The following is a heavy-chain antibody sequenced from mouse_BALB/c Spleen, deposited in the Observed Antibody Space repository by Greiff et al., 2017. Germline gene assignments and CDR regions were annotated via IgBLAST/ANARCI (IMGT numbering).Heavy chain of an antibody. CDR1: GYTFTSYW. J-gene: IGHJ2*01. V-gene: IGHV1-69*02. Sequence: VQLQQPGAELVRPGASVKLSCKASGYTFTSYWINWVKQRPGQGLEWIGNIYPSDSYTNYNQKFKDKATLTVDKSSSTAYMQLSSPTSEDSAVYYCTREGGNGYWGQGTTLTVSS. CDR3: TREGGNGY. CDR2: IYPSDSYT.